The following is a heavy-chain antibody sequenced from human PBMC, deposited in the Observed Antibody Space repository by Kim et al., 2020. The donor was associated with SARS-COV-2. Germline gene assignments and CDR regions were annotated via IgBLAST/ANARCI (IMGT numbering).Heavy chain of an antibody. CDR1: GYTFTSYA. Sequence: ASVKVSCKASGYTFTSYAMHWVRQAPGQRLEWMGWINAGNGNTKYSQKFQGRVTITRDTSASTAYMELSSLRSEDTAVYYCAGGVPAAISYYYYGMDVWGQGTTVTVSS. V-gene: IGHV1-3*01. J-gene: IGHJ6*02. CDR2: INAGNGNT. D-gene: IGHD2-2*02. CDR3: AGGVPAAISYYYYGMDV.